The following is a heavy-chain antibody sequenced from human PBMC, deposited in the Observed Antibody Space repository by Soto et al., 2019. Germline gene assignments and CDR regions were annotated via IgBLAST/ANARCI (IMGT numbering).Heavy chain of an antibody. CDR2: INPSGGST. V-gene: IGHV1-46*01. J-gene: IGHJ6*02. Sequence: ASVKVSCKASGYTFTSYYMHWVRQAPGQGLEWMGIINPSGGSTSYAQKFQGRVTMTRDTSTSTVYMELSSLRSEDTAVYYCASFRGVVNYAHHYYGMDVWGQGTTVTVSS. D-gene: IGHD3-3*01. CDR1: GYTFTSYY. CDR3: ASFRGVVNYAHHYYGMDV.